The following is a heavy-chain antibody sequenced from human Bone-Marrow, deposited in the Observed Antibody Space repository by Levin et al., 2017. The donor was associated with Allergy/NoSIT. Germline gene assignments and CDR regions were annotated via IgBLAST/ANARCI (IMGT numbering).Heavy chain of an antibody. V-gene: IGHV3-48*01. J-gene: IGHJ3*02. Sequence: GGSLRFSCAASGFSFSRYSMNWVRQAPGKGLEWVSYISSSSSTTYYADSVKGRCTISRDNAKNSLYLQMNSLRAEDTAVYYCGVTYYYDSSGYYRDDAFDIWGQGTMVTVSS. CDR2: ISSSSSTT. CDR3: GVTYYYDSSGYYRDDAFDI. D-gene: IGHD3-22*01. CDR1: GFSFSRYS.